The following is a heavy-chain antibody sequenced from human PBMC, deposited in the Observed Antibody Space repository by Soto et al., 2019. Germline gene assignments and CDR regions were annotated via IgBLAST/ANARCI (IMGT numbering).Heavy chain of an antibody. CDR3: ARGRGYSYGLDP. CDR1: GDSISSNNNY. D-gene: IGHD5-18*01. Sequence: QVQLQESGPGLVKPSQTLSLTCTVSGDSISSNNNYWSWIRQPPGAGLEWIGFVSYSGTTSYSPSLNSRVAISLDTSKNQFSLSLSSVTAADTAVYYCARGRGYSYGLDPWGQGTLVTVSS. V-gene: IGHV4-30-4*01. CDR2: VSYSGTT. J-gene: IGHJ5*02.